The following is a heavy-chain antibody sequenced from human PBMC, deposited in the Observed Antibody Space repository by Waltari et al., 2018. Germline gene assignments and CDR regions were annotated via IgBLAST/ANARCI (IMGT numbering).Heavy chain of an antibody. D-gene: IGHD6-19*01. CDR1: GFTFTSYA. CDR3: AKGETTGWYRCFDY. CDR2: ITASGHIT. J-gene: IGHJ4*02. V-gene: IGHV3-23*04. Sequence: EVQLVDSGGDLTQPGGSLRLSCVASGFTFTSYAMSWVRQVPGKGLEWFSSITASGHITYYADSVKGRFSISRDNSKNTVYLQMDSLRAEDTAVYHCAKGETTGWYRCFDYWGQGTQVTVSS.